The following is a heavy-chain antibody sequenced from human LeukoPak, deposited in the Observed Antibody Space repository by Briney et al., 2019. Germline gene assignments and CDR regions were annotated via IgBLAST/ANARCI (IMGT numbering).Heavy chain of an antibody. CDR2: INQDGSAK. V-gene: IGHV3-7*03. D-gene: IGHD6-13*01. J-gene: IGHJ5*02. Sequence: GGSLRLSCAASGFTFNSYWMSWVRQAPGKGLEWVANINQDGSAKYYVGSVKGRFSINRDNAKSSLYLQMNSLRADDTAVYYCAIVLRSSWGLDDHWGQEPLVSVPS. CDR1: GFTFNSYW. CDR3: AIVLRSSWGLDDH.